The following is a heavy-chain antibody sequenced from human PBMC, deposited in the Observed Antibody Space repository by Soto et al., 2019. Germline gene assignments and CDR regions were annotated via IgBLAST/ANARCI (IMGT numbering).Heavy chain of an antibody. V-gene: IGHV1-69*02. CDR1: GGTFSSYT. Sequence: ASVKVSCKASGGTFSSYTISWVRQAPGQGLEWMGRIIPILGIANYAQKFQGRVTITADKSTSTAYMELSSLRSEDTAVYYCARASRYGSGSYYDYWGQGTLVTVSS. CDR3: ARASRYGSGSYYDY. D-gene: IGHD3-10*01. J-gene: IGHJ4*02. CDR2: IIPILGIA.